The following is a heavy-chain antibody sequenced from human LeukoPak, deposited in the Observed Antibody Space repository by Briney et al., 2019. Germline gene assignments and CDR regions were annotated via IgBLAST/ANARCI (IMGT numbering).Heavy chain of an antibody. CDR1: GGSFSGYY. J-gene: IGHJ4*02. CDR2: INHSGST. Sequence: TSETLSLTCAVYGGSFSGYYWSWIRQPPGKGLEWIGEINHSGSTNYNPSLKSRVTISVDTSKNQFSLKLSSVTAADTAVYYCARREQQLVNVDYWGQGTLVTVSS. D-gene: IGHD6-13*01. V-gene: IGHV4-34*01. CDR3: ARREQQLVNVDY.